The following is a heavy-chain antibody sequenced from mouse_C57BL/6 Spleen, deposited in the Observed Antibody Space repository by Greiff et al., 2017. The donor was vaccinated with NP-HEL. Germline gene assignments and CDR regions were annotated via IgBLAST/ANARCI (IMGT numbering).Heavy chain of an antibody. J-gene: IGHJ4*01. CDR3: ARRGDYDGDYYAMDY. V-gene: IGHV1-7*01. Sequence: QVQLQQSGAELAKPGASVKLSCKASGYTFTSYWMHWVKQRPGQGLEWIGYINPSSGYTKYNQKFKDKATLTAGKSSSTAYMQLSSLTYEDSAVYYCARRGDYDGDYYAMDYWGQGTSVTVSS. CDR2: INPSSGYT. D-gene: IGHD2-4*01. CDR1: GYTFTSYW.